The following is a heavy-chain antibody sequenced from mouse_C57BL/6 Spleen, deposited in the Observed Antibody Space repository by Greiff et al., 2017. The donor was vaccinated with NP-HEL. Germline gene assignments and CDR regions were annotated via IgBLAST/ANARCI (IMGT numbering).Heavy chain of an antibody. CDR2: IDPSDSYT. Sequence: QVQLQQPGAELVRPGTSVKLSCKASGYTFTSYWMHWVKQRPGQGLEWIGVIDPSDSYTNYNQKFKGKATLTVDTSSSTAYMQLSSLTSEDSAVYYCATRGNYGPDGAYWGQGTLVTVSA. D-gene: IGHD1-1*02. J-gene: IGHJ3*01. V-gene: IGHV1-59*01. CDR3: ATRGNYGPDGAY. CDR1: GYTFTSYW.